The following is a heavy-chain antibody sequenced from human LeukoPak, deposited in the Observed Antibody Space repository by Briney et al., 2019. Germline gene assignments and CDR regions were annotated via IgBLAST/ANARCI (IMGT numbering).Heavy chain of an antibody. Sequence: GGSLRPSWPPSGFTFSSYAMSWVRQLPGRGRKWVSTINDNGAGTYYADSVKGRFAISRDNSYNTVSLQMNSLRDEDTGVYYCAKGLRTGVGPYMGYHYYMDVWGKGATVTVSS. CDR3: AKGLRTGVGPYMGYHYYMDV. CDR1: GFTFSSYA. CDR2: INDNGAGT. J-gene: IGHJ6*03. D-gene: IGHD3-16*01. V-gene: IGHV3-23*01.